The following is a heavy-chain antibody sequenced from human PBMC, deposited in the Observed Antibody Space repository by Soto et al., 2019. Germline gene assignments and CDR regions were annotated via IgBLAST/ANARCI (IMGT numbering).Heavy chain of an antibody. CDR3: ARLYCPSDNCPGIGYDY. D-gene: IGHD2-8*02. V-gene: IGHV3-13*01. CDR2: IGAGGQT. CDR1: GFSFCRYD. J-gene: IGHJ4*02. Sequence: RWGTLRLSCAASGFSFCRYDIHCGRPIVLKCLEWVSAIGAGGQTYYLGSVKGRFTISRENAEDSVYLQMNSLRAGDTAVYYCARLYCPSDNCPGIGYDYWGTGTLVTVSS.